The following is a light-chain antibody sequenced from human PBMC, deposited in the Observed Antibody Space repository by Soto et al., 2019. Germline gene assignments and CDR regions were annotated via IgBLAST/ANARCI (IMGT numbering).Light chain of an antibody. CDR3: ASYAGSNIPVL. J-gene: IGLJ2*01. Sequence: QSALTQPPSASGSPGQSVTISCTGTRSDVGGYNFVSWYQHHPGKAPKLMIYDVTERPSGVPDRFSGSKSGNTASLTVSGLQGEDEADYYCASYAGSNIPVLFGGGTKVTVL. CDR2: DVT. V-gene: IGLV2-8*01. CDR1: RSDVGGYNF.